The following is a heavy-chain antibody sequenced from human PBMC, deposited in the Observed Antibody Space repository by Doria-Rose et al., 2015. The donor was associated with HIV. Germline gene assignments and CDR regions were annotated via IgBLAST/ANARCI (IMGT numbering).Heavy chain of an antibody. Sequence: SCQASQFSFNNYGMHWVRQALGQGLEWVAFIRYDGSDKYYAGSVKGRFTISRDNSKNTLYLQMNSLRTEDTAIYYCAKDAYTRLFYGDPDYWGQGTLVTVSS. V-gene: IGHV3-30*02. J-gene: IGHJ4*02. CDR1: QFSFNNYG. CDR2: IRYDGSDK. D-gene: IGHD4-17*01. CDR3: AKDAYTRLFYGDPDY.